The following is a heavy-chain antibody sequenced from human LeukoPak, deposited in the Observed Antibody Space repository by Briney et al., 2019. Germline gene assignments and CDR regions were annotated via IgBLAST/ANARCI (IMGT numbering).Heavy chain of an antibody. D-gene: IGHD5-12*01. Sequence: GTSVKVSCKASGFTFTSSAMQWVRQARGQRLEWIGWIVVGSGNTNYAQKFQERVTITGDMSTSTAYMELSSLRSEDTAVYYCARGVRSGMVANYFDYWGQGTLVTVSS. J-gene: IGHJ4*02. CDR2: IVVGSGNT. CDR3: ARGVRSGMVANYFDY. CDR1: GFTFTSSA. V-gene: IGHV1-58*02.